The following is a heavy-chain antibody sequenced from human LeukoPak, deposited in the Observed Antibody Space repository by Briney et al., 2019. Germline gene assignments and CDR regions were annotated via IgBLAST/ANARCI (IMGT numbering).Heavy chain of an antibody. Sequence: PGGSLRLSCAASGFTFDDYAMHWVRQAPGKGLEWVSGISWNSGSIGYADSVKGRFTISRDNAKNSLYLQMNSLRAEDTALYYCAKAGSSGPVPYFDYWGQGTLVTVSS. CDR2: ISWNSGSI. V-gene: IGHV3-9*01. CDR1: GFTFDDYA. D-gene: IGHD6-19*01. CDR3: AKAGSSGPVPYFDY. J-gene: IGHJ4*02.